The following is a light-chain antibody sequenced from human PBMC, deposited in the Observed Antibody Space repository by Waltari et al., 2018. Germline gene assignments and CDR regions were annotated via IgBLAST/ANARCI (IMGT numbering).Light chain of an antibody. Sequence: DIQMTQSPSSLSASVGDRVTITCQASQDISNCLNWCQLKPGKAPELLIYDASNLETGVPSRFSGSGSGTDFTFTISSLQPEDVATYYCQQYDNLPFTFGPGTKVDFK. CDR1: QDISNC. CDR3: QQYDNLPFT. V-gene: IGKV1-33*01. J-gene: IGKJ3*01. CDR2: DAS.